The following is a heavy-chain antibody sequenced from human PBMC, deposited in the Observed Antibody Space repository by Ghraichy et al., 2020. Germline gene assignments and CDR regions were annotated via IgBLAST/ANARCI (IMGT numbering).Heavy chain of an antibody. CDR3: ARGEAARDFDY. CDR2: INHSGST. V-gene: IGHV4-34*01. D-gene: IGHD6-6*01. CDR1: GGSFSGYY. Sequence: SETLSLTCAVYGGSFSGYYWIWIRQPPGKGLEWIGEINHSGSTNYNPSLKSRVTISVDTSKNQFSLKLSSVTAADTAVYYCARGEAARDFDYWGQGTLVTVSS. J-gene: IGHJ4*02.